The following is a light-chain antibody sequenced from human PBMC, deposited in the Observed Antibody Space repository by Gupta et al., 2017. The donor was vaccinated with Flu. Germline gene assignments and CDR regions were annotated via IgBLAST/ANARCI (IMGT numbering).Light chain of an antibody. Sequence: DIVMTQSPDSLAVSLGEGATINCKSSQSVLYSSNNKIYLAWYQQKPGQPPKLLIYWASTRESGVPDRFSGSGSGTDFTLTISSLQAEDVAVYYCQQYYSTLPYSFGQGTKLEIK. V-gene: IGKV4-1*01. CDR1: QSVLYSSNNKIY. J-gene: IGKJ2*03. CDR3: QQYYSTLPYS. CDR2: WAS.